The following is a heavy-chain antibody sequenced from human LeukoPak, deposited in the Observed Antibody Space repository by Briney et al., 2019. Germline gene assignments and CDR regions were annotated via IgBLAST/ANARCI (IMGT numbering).Heavy chain of an antibody. CDR3: ASTAITMVRGVIRPLPRY. CDR2: INHSGST. Sequence: SETLSLTCAVYGGSFSGYYWSWIRQPPGKGLEWIGEINHSGSTNYNPSLKSRVTVSVDTSKNQFSLKLSSVTAADTAVYYCASTAITMVRGVIRPLPRYXXQGTLVTVXS. D-gene: IGHD3-10*01. V-gene: IGHV4-34*01. CDR1: GGSFSGYY. J-gene: IGHJ4*02.